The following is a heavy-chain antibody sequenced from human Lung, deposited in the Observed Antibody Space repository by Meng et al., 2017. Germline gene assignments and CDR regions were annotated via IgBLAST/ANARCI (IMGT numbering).Heavy chain of an antibody. Sequence: QRQLVQSGAEVKKPGASVKVSCKPSGYNFPDYYIHWVRLAPGQGLEWMGHIDPKSGDTRYAQKFQGRVTMTGDTSIGTAYMELTGLRSDDTALYYCARDEDISAAGKLFGDYWGQGTLVTVSS. CDR2: IDPKSGDT. D-gene: IGHD6-13*01. J-gene: IGHJ4*02. CDR3: ARDEDISAAGKLFGDY. CDR1: GYNFPDYY. V-gene: IGHV1-2*06.